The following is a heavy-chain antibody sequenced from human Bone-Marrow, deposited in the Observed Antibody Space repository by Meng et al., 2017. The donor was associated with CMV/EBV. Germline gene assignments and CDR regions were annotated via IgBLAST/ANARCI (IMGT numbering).Heavy chain of an antibody. CDR1: GYTFTSYD. J-gene: IGHJ3*02. CDR3: SSDLARFGAFDI. V-gene: IGHV1-8*01. D-gene: IGHD3-16*01. CDR2: MNPNSGNT. Sequence: ASVKVFCKASGYTFTSYDINWVRQATGQGLEWMGWMNPNSGNTGYAQKFQGRVTMTRNTSISTAYMVLSSLRSEDTAVYYCSSDLARFGAFDIWGQGTMVTVSS.